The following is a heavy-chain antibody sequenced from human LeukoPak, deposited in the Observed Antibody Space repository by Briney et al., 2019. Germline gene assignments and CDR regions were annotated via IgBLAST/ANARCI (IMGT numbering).Heavy chain of an antibody. CDR1: GYTLTELS. D-gene: IGHD3-10*01. CDR3: ATVVLLWFGEPRGNWFDP. CDR2: FDPEDGET. V-gene: IGHV1-24*01. Sequence: ASVKVSCKVSGYTLTELSMHWVRQAPGKGLEWMGGFDPEDGETIYAQKFQGRVTMTEDTSTDTAYMELSSLRSEDTAVYYCATVVLLWFGEPRGNWFDPWGQGTPVTVSS. J-gene: IGHJ5*02.